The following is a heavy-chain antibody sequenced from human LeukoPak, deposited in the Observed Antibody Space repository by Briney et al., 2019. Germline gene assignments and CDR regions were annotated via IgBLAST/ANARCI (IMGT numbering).Heavy chain of an antibody. CDR3: AREVQEVLVSWYFDL. Sequence: GGSLRLSCAASGFTFSSYSMNWVRQAPGKGLEWVSSISSSSSYIYYADSVKGRFTISRDNAKNSLDLQMNSLRAEDTAVYYCAREVQEVLVSWYFDLWGRGTLVTVSS. CDR1: GFTFSSYS. V-gene: IGHV3-21*01. J-gene: IGHJ2*01. D-gene: IGHD6-6*01. CDR2: ISSSSSYI.